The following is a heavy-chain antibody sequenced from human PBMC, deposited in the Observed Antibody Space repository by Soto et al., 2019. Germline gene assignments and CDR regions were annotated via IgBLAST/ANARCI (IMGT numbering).Heavy chain of an antibody. V-gene: IGHV4-39*01. J-gene: IGHJ6*02. Sequence: QLQLQESGPGLVKPSETLSLTCTVSGGSISSSSHYWGWVRQPPGKGLEWIGIIYYSGITYYNPSPKRRVTITIDTPNNQSPLKRSCVTDTDTAVYYCARHVVRDYSNCGRMEPSGFYYYGMDVWGQGAEVTVSS. CDR2: IYYSGIT. CDR3: ARHVVRDYSNCGRMEPSGFYYYGMDV. CDR1: GGSISSSSHY. D-gene: IGHD4-4*01.